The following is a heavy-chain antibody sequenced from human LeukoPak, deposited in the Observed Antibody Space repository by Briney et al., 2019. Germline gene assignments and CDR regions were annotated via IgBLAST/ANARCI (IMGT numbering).Heavy chain of an antibody. D-gene: IGHD4/OR15-4a*01. Sequence: GGSLRLSCAASGFSISSYEMNWVRQAPGKGLEWVSYISSSGSTIYYADSVKGRFTISRDNAKNSLYLQMNSLRAEDTAVYYCASVSTIYGEDYWGQGTLVTVSS. CDR1: GFSISSYE. V-gene: IGHV3-48*03. CDR2: ISSSGSTI. J-gene: IGHJ4*02. CDR3: ASVSTIYGEDY.